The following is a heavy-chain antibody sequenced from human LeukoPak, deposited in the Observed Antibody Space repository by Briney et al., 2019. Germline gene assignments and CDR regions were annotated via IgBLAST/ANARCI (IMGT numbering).Heavy chain of an antibody. V-gene: IGHV3-48*01. Sequence: GGSLRLSCAASGFTFSSYSMNWVRQAPGKGLEWVSYISSSSSTIYYADSVKGRFTISRDNAKNSLYLQMNSLRAEDTAVYYCATCGRGSSRYGSGSYFSYWGQGTLVTVSS. CDR3: ATCGRGSSRYGSGSYFSY. D-gene: IGHD3-10*01. CDR2: ISSSSSTI. J-gene: IGHJ4*02. CDR1: GFTFSSYS.